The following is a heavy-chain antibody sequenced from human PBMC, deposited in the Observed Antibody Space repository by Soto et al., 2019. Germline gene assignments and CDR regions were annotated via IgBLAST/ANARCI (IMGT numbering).Heavy chain of an antibody. CDR3: AAGGAYSTYYGMDV. Sequence: VASVKVSCKASGFTFTSSAVQWVRQARGQRLEWIGWIVVGSGNTNYAQKFQERVTITRDMSTSTAYMELSSLRSEDTAVYYCAAGGAYSTYYGMDVWGQGTTVTVSS. J-gene: IGHJ6*02. CDR1: GFTFTSSA. D-gene: IGHD2-21*01. V-gene: IGHV1-58*01. CDR2: IVVGSGNT.